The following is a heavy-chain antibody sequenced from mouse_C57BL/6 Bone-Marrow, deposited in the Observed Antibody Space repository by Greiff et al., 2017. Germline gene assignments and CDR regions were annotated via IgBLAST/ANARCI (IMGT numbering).Heavy chain of an antibody. D-gene: IGHD1-1*01. J-gene: IGHJ2*01. Sequence: QVQLQQPGAELVKPGASVKMSCTASGYTFTSYWLTWVKQRPGQGLEWVGDFYPGSGSTNYKEKFKSKATLTVDTSSSTAYMQIRSLTSEDSAVYYCAREEVISTVEDYWGQGTTLTVSS. CDR2: FYPGSGST. CDR3: AREEVISTVEDY. CDR1: GYTFTSYW. V-gene: IGHV1-55*01.